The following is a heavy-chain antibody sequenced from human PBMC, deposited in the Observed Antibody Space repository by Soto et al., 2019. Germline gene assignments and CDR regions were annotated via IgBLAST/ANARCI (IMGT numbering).Heavy chain of an antibody. J-gene: IGHJ4*02. V-gene: IGHV3-7*05. CDR1: GFPFSSYW. CDR2: IKQDGSEK. Sequence: GGSLRLSCAASGFPFSSYWMSWVRQAPGKGLEWVANIKQDGSEKYYVDSVKGRFTISRDNAKNSLYLQMNSLRAEDTAVYYCARVLAAAGRRGLFDYWGQGTLVTVSS. D-gene: IGHD6-13*01. CDR3: ARVLAAAGRRGLFDY.